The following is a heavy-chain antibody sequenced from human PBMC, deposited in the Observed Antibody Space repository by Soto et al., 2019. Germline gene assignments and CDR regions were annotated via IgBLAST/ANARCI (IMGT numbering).Heavy chain of an antibody. J-gene: IGHJ5*02. CDR2: INHSGST. CDR3: AQGSGSYYNPSNWFDP. Sequence: SEILSLTCAVYGGSFSGYYWSWIRQPPGKGLEWIGEINHSGSTNYNPSLKSRVTISVDTSKNQFSLKLSSVTAADTAVYYCAQGSGSYYNPSNWFDPWGQGTLVTVSS. CDR1: GGSFSGYY. V-gene: IGHV4-34*01. D-gene: IGHD3-10*01.